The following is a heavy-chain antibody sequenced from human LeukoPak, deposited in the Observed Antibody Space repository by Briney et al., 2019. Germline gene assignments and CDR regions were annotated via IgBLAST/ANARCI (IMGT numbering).Heavy chain of an antibody. Sequence: SETLSLTCAVYGGSFSGYYWSWIRQPPGKGLEWIGEINHSGSTNYNPSLKSRVTISVDTSKNQFSLKLSSVTAADTAVYYCARHDIVVVPAAMGGDYYYYYMDVWGKGTTVTISS. CDR1: GGSFSGYY. V-gene: IGHV4-34*01. CDR2: INHSGST. D-gene: IGHD2-2*01. J-gene: IGHJ6*03. CDR3: ARHDIVVVPAAMGGDYYYYYMDV.